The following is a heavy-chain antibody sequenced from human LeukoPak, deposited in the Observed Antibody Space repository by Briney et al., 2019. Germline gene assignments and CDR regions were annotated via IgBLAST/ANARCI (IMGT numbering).Heavy chain of an antibody. CDR2: INPNSGGT. J-gene: IGHJ5*02. CDR3: ARGPSMMVRGVAAYNWFDP. D-gene: IGHD3-10*01. CDR1: GYTFTGYY. Sequence: ASVKVSCKASGYTFTGYYMHWVRQAPGQGLEWMGWINPNSGGTNYAQKFQGRVTMTRDTSISTAYMELSRLRSDDTAVYYCARGPSMMVRGVAAYNWFDPWGQGTLVTVSS. V-gene: IGHV1-2*02.